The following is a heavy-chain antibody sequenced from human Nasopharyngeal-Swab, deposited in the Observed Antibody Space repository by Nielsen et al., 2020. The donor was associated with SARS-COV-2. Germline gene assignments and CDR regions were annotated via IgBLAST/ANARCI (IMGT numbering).Heavy chain of an antibody. Sequence: ASVKVSCKASGDTFNNYYIHWVRQAPGQGLEGMGMINPGSGGTTYAQKFQGRVTMTRDTSTSTVLMDLGSLRSEDTAVYYCARRGRCSGSSCDMDVWGQGTTVTVSS. V-gene: IGHV1-46*02. CDR2: INPGSGGT. J-gene: IGHJ6*02. CDR3: ARRGRCSGSSCDMDV. CDR1: GDTFNNYY. D-gene: IGHD2-2*01.